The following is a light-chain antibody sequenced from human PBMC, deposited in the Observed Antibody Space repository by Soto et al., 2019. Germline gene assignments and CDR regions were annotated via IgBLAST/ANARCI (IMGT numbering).Light chain of an antibody. CDR3: QHYNNWPLT. Sequence: EIVMTQPPATLSVSPGERASLSCRASQSVSSNLAWYQQKPGQTPRLLIYATSTRATGIPARFSGSGSGTEFTLAISSLQCEDFAVYYCQHYNNWPLTFGGGTNVEIK. CDR1: QSVSSN. CDR2: ATS. J-gene: IGKJ4*01. V-gene: IGKV3-15*01.